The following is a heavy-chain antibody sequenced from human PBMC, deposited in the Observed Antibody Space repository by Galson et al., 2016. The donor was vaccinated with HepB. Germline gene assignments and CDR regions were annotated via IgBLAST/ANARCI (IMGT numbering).Heavy chain of an antibody. Sequence: SLRLSCAVSGFTFDDYGMTWVRQAPGKGLEWVSGINWSGDSTAYADSVKGRFTMYRDDARNSLYLQMNRLRVEDTAVYYCAKDPSQWEDSTFEYWGPGTVVTVSS. CDR3: AKDPSQWEDSTFEY. CDR1: GFTFDDYG. V-gene: IGHV3-20*04. J-gene: IGHJ4*02. D-gene: IGHD1-26*01. CDR2: INWSGDST.